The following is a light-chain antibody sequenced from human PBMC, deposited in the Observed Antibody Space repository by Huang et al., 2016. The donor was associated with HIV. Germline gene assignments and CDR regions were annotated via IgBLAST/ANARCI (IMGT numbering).Light chain of an antibody. Sequence: DIQMTQSPFSLSASIGDRVTVTCRASKPISNSLAWYQQKPGKAPKLLLYAASRLKSGVPSRFSGSGSGTTYALTISSLRPEDFATYHCQQYFTTPPWSFGQGTKLEIK. J-gene: IGKJ2*01. V-gene: IGKV1-NL1*01. CDR3: QQYFTTPPWS. CDR2: AAS. CDR1: KPISNS.